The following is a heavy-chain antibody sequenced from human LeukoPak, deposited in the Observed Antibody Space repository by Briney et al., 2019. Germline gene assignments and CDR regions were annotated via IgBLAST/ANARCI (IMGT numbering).Heavy chain of an antibody. D-gene: IGHD1-1*01. V-gene: IGHV4-61*02. CDR3: VRDWNGDYSDY. J-gene: IGHJ4*02. Sequence: SQTLPLTCIVSGDSISSGSYYWTWLRQPAGKGLEWIGRIHTSGNTNYSPSLKSRVTISRDTSKNQFSLRLTSVTAADTAVYYCVRDWNGDYSDYWGQGTLVTVSS. CDR2: IHTSGNT. CDR1: GDSISSGSYY.